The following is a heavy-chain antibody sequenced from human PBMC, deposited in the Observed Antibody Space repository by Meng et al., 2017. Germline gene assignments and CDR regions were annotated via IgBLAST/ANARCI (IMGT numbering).Heavy chain of an antibody. CDR3: ARAGTYYYDSSGYYTLDY. D-gene: IGHD3-22*01. CDR1: GYTFPDYW. V-gene: IGHV1-2*06. CDR2: INPKSGDT. Sequence: ASVKVSCKASGYTFPDYWLHWVRRAPGQGLEWMGRINPKSGDTHYAQRFQGRVTMTGDTSISTAYMELSGLRSDDTAMYYCARAGTYYYDSSGYYTLDYWGQGTLVTVSS. J-gene: IGHJ4*02.